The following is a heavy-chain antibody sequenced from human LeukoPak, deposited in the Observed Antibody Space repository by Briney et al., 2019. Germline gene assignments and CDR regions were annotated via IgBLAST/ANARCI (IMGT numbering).Heavy chain of an antibody. D-gene: IGHD3-10*01. CDR3: AREIWFGELWYYMDV. Sequence: RSSETLSLTCTVSGVSISRYYWSWLRQPAGKGLEWIGRIYTSGSTNYNPSLKSRVTMSVDTSKNQFSLKLSSVTAADTAVYYCAREIWFGELWYYMDVWGKGTTVTISS. J-gene: IGHJ6*03. CDR1: GVSISRYY. V-gene: IGHV4-4*07. CDR2: IYTSGST.